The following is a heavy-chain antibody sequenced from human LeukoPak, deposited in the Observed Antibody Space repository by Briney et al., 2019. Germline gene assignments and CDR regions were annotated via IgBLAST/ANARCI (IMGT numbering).Heavy chain of an antibody. CDR3: AMDSSGWYEGLDY. J-gene: IGHJ4*02. Sequence: GGSLRLSCAASGFTFSDYYMSWIRQAPGKGLEWVSYISSSSSTIYYADSVKGRFTISRDNAKNSLYLQMNSLRDEDTAVYYCAMDSSGWYEGLDYWGQGTLVTVSS. CDR1: GFTFSDYY. CDR2: ISSSSSTI. V-gene: IGHV3-11*04. D-gene: IGHD6-19*01.